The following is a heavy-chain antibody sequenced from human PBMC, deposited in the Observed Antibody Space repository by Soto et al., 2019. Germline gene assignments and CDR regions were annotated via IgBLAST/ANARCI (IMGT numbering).Heavy chain of an antibody. CDR1: GGSISSGGYY. CDR2: IYYSGST. CDR3: ARAPGVRQGSMFYYYYMDV. Sequence: SETLSLTCTVSGGSISSGGYYWSWIRQHPGKGLEWIGYIYYSGSTYYNPSLKSRVTISVDTSKNQFSLKLSSVTAADTAVYYCARAPGVRQGSMFYYYYMDVWGKGTTVTVSS. J-gene: IGHJ6*03. V-gene: IGHV4-31*03. D-gene: IGHD3-10*02.